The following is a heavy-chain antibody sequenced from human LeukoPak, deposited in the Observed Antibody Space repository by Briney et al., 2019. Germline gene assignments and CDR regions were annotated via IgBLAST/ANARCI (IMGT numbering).Heavy chain of an antibody. CDR2: IKQDGSEK. CDR3: ARHTWVDI. J-gene: IGHJ3*02. CDR1: EFTFSTYW. V-gene: IGHV3-7*01. D-gene: IGHD3-16*01. Sequence: PGGSLRLSCAASEFTFSTYWMSWVRQAPGRGLEWVADIKQDGSEKYYVDSVKGRFTISRDNAKNSLYLQMNSLRAEDTAVYYCARHTWVDIWGQGTMVTVSS.